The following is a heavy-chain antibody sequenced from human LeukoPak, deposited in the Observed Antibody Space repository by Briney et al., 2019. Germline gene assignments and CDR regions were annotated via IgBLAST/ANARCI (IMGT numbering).Heavy chain of an antibody. CDR1: GFTFDDYA. J-gene: IGHJ4*02. V-gene: IGHV3-9*01. CDR3: SSGWNY. CDR2: ISWNSGSI. D-gene: IGHD6-19*01. Sequence: GGSLRLSCAASGFTFDDYAMHWVRQAPGKGLEWVSGISWNSGSIGYADSVKGRFTISRDNAKNSLYLQMSSLRAEDTALYYCSSGWNYWGQGTLVTVSS.